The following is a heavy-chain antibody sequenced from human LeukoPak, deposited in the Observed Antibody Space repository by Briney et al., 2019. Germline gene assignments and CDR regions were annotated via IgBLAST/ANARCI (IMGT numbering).Heavy chain of an antibody. D-gene: IGHD1-1*01. CDR2: ISGSGGST. CDR1: GFTFSSYA. CDR3: AKGVCNWNPDYFDY. V-gene: IGHV3-23*01. J-gene: IGHJ4*02. Sequence: GGSLRLSCAASGFTFSSYAMSWVRQDPAKGLEWVSAISGSGGSTYYADSVKGRFTISRDNSKNTLYLQMNSLRAEDKAVYYCAKGVCNWNPDYFDYWGQGTLVTVSS.